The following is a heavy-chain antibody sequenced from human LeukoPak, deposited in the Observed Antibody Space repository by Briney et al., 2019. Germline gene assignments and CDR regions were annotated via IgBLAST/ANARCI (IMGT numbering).Heavy chain of an antibody. CDR3: ARGPWIQLWPYFDY. CDR2: IYYTGTT. J-gene: IGHJ4*02. CDR1: GGSFSTFY. Sequence: SETLSLTCAVSGGSFSTFYWSWIRQPPGKGLEWIGYIYYTGTTNYNPSLKSRVTISVDTSKNQFSLKLNSVTAADTAVYYCARGPWIQLWPYFDYWGQGTLVSVSS. D-gene: IGHD5-18*01. V-gene: IGHV4-59*01.